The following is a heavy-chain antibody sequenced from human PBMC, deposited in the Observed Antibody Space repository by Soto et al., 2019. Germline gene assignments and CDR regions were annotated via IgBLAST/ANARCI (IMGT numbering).Heavy chain of an antibody. V-gene: IGHV3-33*01. CDR1: GFMLSNHG. Sequence: LRLSCAASGFMLSNHGMHWVRQAPGKGLEWVAVIWSDGNNRYYADSVKGRFTISRDNSKNTVYLQMNSLRAEDTAVYYCVRGDNWNDEASDYWGQGTLVTVSS. D-gene: IGHD1-1*01. CDR3: VRGDNWNDEASDY. CDR2: IWSDGNNR. J-gene: IGHJ4*02.